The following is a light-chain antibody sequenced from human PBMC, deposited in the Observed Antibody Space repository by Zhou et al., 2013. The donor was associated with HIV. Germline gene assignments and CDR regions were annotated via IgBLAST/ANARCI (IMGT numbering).Light chain of an antibody. J-gene: IGKJ1*01. V-gene: IGKV2-30*01. CDR3: MQTLQSPWT. CDR2: KVS. CDR1: QSLVYTDGYTY. Sequence: DVVLTQSPLSLSVSLGQPASVSCRSSQSLVYTDGYTYLNWFQQRPGQSPRRLIYKVSMRDSGVPDRFSGSGSGSEFTLSISRVEAEDVGVYYCMQTLQSPWTFGQGTKVEVK.